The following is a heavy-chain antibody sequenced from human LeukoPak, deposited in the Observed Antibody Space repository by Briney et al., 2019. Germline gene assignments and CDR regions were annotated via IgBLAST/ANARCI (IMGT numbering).Heavy chain of an antibody. V-gene: IGHV7-4-1*02. CDR2: INTNTGNP. J-gene: IGHJ4*02. D-gene: IGHD3-22*01. CDR3: ARDEGDYDSSGYPSLDY. CDR1: GYTFTSYA. Sequence: ASVKVSCKASGYTFTSYAMNWVRQAPGQGLEWMGWINTNTGNPTYAQGFTGRFVFSLDTSVSTAYLQISSLKAEDTAVYYCARDEGDYDSSGYPSLDYWGQGTLVTVSS.